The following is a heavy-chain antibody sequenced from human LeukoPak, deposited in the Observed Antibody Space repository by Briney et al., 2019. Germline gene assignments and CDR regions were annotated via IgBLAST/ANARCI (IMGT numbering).Heavy chain of an antibody. CDR2: ISGSGGST. D-gene: IGHD6-13*01. CDR1: GFTFSSYA. CDR3: ARILNPGYSSSWYVTPGYYYGMDV. V-gene: IGHV3-23*01. J-gene: IGHJ6*02. Sequence: GGSLRLSCAASGFTFSSYAMSWVRQAPGKGLEWVSGISGSGGSTYYADPVKGRFTISRDNSKNTLYLQMNSLRAEDTAVYYCARILNPGYSSSWYVTPGYYYGMDVWGQGTTVTVSS.